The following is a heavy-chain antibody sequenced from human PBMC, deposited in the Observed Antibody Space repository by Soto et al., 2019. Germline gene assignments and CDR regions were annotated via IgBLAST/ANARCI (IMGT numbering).Heavy chain of an antibody. CDR1: GFSLSTTRVG. J-gene: IGHJ4*02. Sequence: QITLKESGPTLVKPTQTLTLTCTFSGFSLSTTRVGVGWIRQPPGKALEWLALIYWDDDKRYSPSLKSRLTITKDTSKYQVVPTMTNMDPLDTATYYCAHSVVAGLGYYFDYWGQGTLVSVSS. CDR2: IYWDDDK. D-gene: IGHD6-19*01. V-gene: IGHV2-5*02. CDR3: AHSVVAGLGYYFDY.